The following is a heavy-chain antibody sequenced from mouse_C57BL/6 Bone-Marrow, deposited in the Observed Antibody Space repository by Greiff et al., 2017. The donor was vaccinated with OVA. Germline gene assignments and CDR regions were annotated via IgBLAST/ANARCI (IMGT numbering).Heavy chain of an antibody. D-gene: IGHD2-4*01. V-gene: IGHV6-3*01. J-gene: IGHJ3*01. CDR1: GFTFSNYW. CDR2: IRLKSDNYAT. CDR3: TGDYGEGFAY. Sequence: EVMLVESGGGLVQPGGSMKLSCAASGFTFSNYWMNWVRQSPEKGLEWVAQIRLKSDNYATHYAESVIGRFTISRDESKSRVYLQMNNLRAIDTGIYYCTGDYGEGFAYWGQGTLVTVSA.